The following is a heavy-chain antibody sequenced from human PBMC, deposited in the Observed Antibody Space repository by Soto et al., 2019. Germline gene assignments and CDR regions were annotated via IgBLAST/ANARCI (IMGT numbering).Heavy chain of an antibody. Sequence: EVQLVESGGGLVQPGRSLRLSCAASGFTFDDYAMHWVRQAPGKGLEWVSGISWNSGSIGYADSVKGRFTISRDNAKNSLYLQMNSLRAEDTALYYCAKVGAYGSGRHYFDYWGQGTLVTVSS. CDR3: AKVGAYGSGRHYFDY. V-gene: IGHV3-9*01. J-gene: IGHJ4*02. CDR1: GFTFDDYA. CDR2: ISWNSGSI. D-gene: IGHD3-10*01.